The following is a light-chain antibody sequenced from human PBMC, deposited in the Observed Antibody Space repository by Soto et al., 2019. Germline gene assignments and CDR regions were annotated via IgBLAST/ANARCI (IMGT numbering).Light chain of an antibody. CDR2: KAS. CDR1: QSISSW. Sequence: DIQMTQSPSTLSASVGDRVTITCRASQSISSWLAWYQQKPGKAPKLLIYKASSLESGVPSRFSGSGSGTEFTLTISSLQPDDFATYYCQQYKSSPRTFGQGTKVDIK. CDR3: QQYKSSPRT. V-gene: IGKV1-5*03. J-gene: IGKJ1*01.